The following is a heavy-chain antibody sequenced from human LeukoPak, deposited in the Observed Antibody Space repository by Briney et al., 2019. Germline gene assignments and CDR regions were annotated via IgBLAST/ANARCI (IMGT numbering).Heavy chain of an antibody. V-gene: IGHV3-53*01. CDR2: IYSGGST. CDR1: GFTVSSNY. J-gene: IGHJ4*02. Sequence: SGGSLRLSCAASGFTVSSNYMSWVRQAPGKGLEWVSVIYSGGSTYYADSVKGRFTISRDNSKNTLYLQMNSLRAEDTAVYYCAREYIGGHSYGTPGDYWGQGTLVTVSS. D-gene: IGHD5-18*01. CDR3: AREYIGGHSYGTPGDY.